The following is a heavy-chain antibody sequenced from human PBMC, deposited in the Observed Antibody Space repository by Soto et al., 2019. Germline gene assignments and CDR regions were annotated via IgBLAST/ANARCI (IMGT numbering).Heavy chain of an antibody. CDR1: GFTFSTYA. CDR2: ITGTGGDT. J-gene: IGHJ4*02. D-gene: IGHD6-13*01. CDR3: ASASVSWASDY. V-gene: IGHV3-23*01. Sequence: EVKLLQSGGGLVQSGGSLRLSCAASGFTFSTYAMSWVRQAPGKGLEWVSCITGTGGDTYYADSVEGRFTISRDNSKNTRYLHMNSLRAEDTAMYYCASASVSWASDYWGQGTLVTVSS.